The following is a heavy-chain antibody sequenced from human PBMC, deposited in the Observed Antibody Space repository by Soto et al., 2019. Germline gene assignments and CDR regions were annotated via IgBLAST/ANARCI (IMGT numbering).Heavy chain of an antibody. J-gene: IGHJ6*02. CDR1: GGSFIGYY. CDR3: ARDRIQLWARYYYYYGMDV. CDR2: INHSGST. V-gene: IGHV4-34*01. Sequence: KPSETLSLTCGVYGGSFIGYYWSWIRQPPGKGLEWIGEINHSGSTNYNPSLKSRVTISVDTSKNQFSLKLSSVTAADTAVYYCARDRIQLWARYYYYYGMDVWGQGTTVTVSS. D-gene: IGHD5-18*01.